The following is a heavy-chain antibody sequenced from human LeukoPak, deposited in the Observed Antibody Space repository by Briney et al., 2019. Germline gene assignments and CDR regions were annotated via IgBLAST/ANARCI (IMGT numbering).Heavy chain of an antibody. CDR1: GFTFSSYA. Sequence: GRSLRLSCAASGFTFSSYAMHWVRQAPGKGLEWVALISYDGSNKYYADSVKGRFTISRDKSKNSLYLQMNSLRVEDTAVYYCAKVANYYFFEHWGQGTLVTASS. CDR2: ISYDGSNK. J-gene: IGHJ4*02. D-gene: IGHD4/OR15-4a*01. CDR3: AKVANYYFFEH. V-gene: IGHV3-30*04.